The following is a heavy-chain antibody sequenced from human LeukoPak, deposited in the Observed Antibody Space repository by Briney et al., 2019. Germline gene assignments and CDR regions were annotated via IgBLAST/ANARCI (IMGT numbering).Heavy chain of an antibody. V-gene: IGHV1-2*02. Sequence: ASVKVSCKASGYTFTGYYTHWVRQAPGQGLEWMGWINPNSGGTNYVQKFQGRVTMTRDTSISTAYMELSRLRSDDTAVYYCARDLFGIVVVPAAMGYWGQGTLVTVSS. D-gene: IGHD2-2*01. CDR1: GYTFTGYY. J-gene: IGHJ4*02. CDR2: INPNSGGT. CDR3: ARDLFGIVVVPAAMGY.